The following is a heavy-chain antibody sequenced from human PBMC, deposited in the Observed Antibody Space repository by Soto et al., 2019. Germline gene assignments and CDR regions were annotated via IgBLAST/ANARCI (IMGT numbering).Heavy chain of an antibody. J-gene: IGHJ5*02. V-gene: IGHV4-4*07. D-gene: IGHD1-1*01. CDR3: VRDGTKTLRDWFDP. Sequence: PSETLSLTCTVSGASISGFYWSWIRTSAGKGLEWIGRIYATGTTDYNPSRKSRVMMSVDTTKKQFSLKLRSVTAADTAVYYCVRDGTKTLRDWFDPWGQGISVTVSS. CDR2: IYATGTT. CDR1: GASISGFY.